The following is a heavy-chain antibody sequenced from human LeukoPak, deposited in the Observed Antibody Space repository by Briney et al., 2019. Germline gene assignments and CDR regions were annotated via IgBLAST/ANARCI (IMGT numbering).Heavy chain of an antibody. V-gene: IGHV3-15*01. Sequence: GVSQRLLCAASGFTFSNSWMLCARRSRGKAREWVGRFKSKTDDGTTDYAAPVKGRFTISRDNSKNPLYLQMNCLKTEDTAVYYCTTDHYDILTGYRPDDYWGQGTLVTLSS. CDR1: GFTFSNSW. D-gene: IGHD3-9*01. CDR2: FKSKTDDGTT. CDR3: TTDHYDILTGYRPDDY. J-gene: IGHJ4*02.